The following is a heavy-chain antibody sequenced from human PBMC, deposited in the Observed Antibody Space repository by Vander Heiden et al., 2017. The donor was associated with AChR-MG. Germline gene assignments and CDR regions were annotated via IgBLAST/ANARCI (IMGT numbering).Heavy chain of an antibody. CDR3: ARDRDSSSWHNWFDP. J-gene: IGHJ5*02. V-gene: IGHV4-59*01. CDR1: GGPIRSYY. D-gene: IGHD6-13*01. CDR2: IYYSGST. Sequence: QVQLQESGPGLVKPSETLSLTCTVSGGPIRSYYWSWIRQPPGKGLEWIGYIYYSGSTNYNPSLKSRVTISVDTSKNQFSLKLSSVTAADTAVYYCARDRDSSSWHNWFDPWGQGTLVTVSS.